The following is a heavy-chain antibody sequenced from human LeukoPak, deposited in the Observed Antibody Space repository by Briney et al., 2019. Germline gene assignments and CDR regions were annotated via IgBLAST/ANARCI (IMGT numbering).Heavy chain of an antibody. CDR2: INRDGSEK. V-gene: IGHV3-7*02. CDR3: AKAGYSSGWRNFDY. D-gene: IGHD6-19*01. J-gene: IGHJ4*02. Sequence: PGGSLRLSCAASGFTLSSYWMSWVRQAPGKRLEWGAKINRDGSEKYYVDSVKGRFTISRDNAKNSLYLQMNSLRAEDTAVYYCAKAGYSSGWRNFDYWGQGTLVTVSS. CDR1: GFTLSSYW.